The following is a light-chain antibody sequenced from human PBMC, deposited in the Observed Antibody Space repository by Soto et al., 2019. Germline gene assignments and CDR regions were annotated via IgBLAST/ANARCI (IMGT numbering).Light chain of an antibody. J-gene: IGKJ4*01. CDR3: QLSRA. CDR1: QPISSHRY. V-gene: IGKV3-20*01. Sequence: EIGLKQTPGAVSRAAEERATLSCRASQPISSHRYLAWYQQKPGQAPRLLIYGASSRAAGIPDRFSGSGSGTDFTLAISRLEPEDFAVYSCQLSRAFAGGTKVDI. CDR2: GAS.